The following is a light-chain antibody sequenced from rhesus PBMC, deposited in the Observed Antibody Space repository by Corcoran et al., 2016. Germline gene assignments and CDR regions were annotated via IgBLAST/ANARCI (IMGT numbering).Light chain of an antibody. CDR3: CSYAGSDTFA. CDR1: YSAIGGYTY. CDR2: EVS. Sequence: AALTQPRSVSGSPGQSVTISCTGTYSAIGGYTYVSWYQQHPGTAPKLMIYEVSERPSGVSDRFSGSKSDNTASLTISGLQAEDVADYFCCSYAGSDTFAFGSGTKLTVL. V-gene: IGLV2-32*01. J-gene: IGLJ6*01.